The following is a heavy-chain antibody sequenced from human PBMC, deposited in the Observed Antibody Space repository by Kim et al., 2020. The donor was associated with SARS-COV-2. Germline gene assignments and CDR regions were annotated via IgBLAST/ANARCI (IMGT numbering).Heavy chain of an antibody. V-gene: IGHV3-13*01. D-gene: IGHD6-19*01. CDR1: GFTISNYD. J-gene: IGHJ5*01. Sequence: GGSLRLSCAASGFTISNYDMHWVRQATGKGLEWVSHIGTACDTYYLDSVKGRFTISREKAKNSLYLQMNSLKAGDTAVYFCARVGYTSGLDSWGQGTLAT. CDR3: ARVGYTSGLDS. CDR2: IGTACDT.